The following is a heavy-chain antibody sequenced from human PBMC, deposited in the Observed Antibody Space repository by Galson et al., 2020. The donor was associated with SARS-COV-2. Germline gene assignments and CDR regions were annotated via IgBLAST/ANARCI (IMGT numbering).Heavy chain of an antibody. D-gene: IGHD2-21*01. CDR2: IYWDDDE. V-gene: IGHV2-5*02. CDR1: GFSLSSSGVG. CDR3: AHVFYFVGCVYWGFGY. Sequence: SGPTLVKPTQTLTPTCTFSGFSLSSSGVGVGWIRQPPGKALEWLALIYWDDDEHYSPSLKSRLTFTKATSTNQVVLTMTNMDPVDTGTYCCAHVFYFVGCVYWGFGYGGQGTLVIVS. J-gene: IGHJ4*02.